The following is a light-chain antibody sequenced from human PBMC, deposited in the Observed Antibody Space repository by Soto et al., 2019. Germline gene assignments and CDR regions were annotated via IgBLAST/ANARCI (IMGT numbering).Light chain of an antibody. J-gene: IGLJ1*01. V-gene: IGLV2-14*01. CDR2: EVT. Sequence: QSVLTQPPSVSGAPGQTVTISCTGTSSNIGAGSDVSWYQQHPGEAPKLMIFEVTIRPSGVSNRFSGSKSGNTASLTISGLQAEDEADYYCSSYTSSGTHVFGTGTKVTV. CDR1: SSNIGAGSD. CDR3: SSYTSSGTHV.